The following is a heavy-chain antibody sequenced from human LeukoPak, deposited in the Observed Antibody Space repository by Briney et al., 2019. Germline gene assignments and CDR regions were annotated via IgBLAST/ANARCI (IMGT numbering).Heavy chain of an antibody. CDR2: IIPIFGTA. D-gene: IGHD3-10*01. J-gene: IGHJ6*02. CDR3: TRDRYYGSGSYPSGASYYYGMDV. V-gene: IGHV1-69*13. CDR1: GYTFTSYY. Sequence: SVKVSCKASGYTFTSYYMHWVRQAPGQGLEWMGGIIPIFGTANYAQKFQGRVTITADESTSTAYMELSSLRSEDTAVYYCTRDRYYGSGSYPSGASYYYGMDVWGQGTTVTVSS.